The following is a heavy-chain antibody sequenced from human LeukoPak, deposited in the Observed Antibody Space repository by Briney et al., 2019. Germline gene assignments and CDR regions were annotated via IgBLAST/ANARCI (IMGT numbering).Heavy chain of an antibody. CDR2: INSDGSWT. J-gene: IGHJ4*02. CDR3: VSFYETY. CDR1: GRYW. V-gene: IGHV3-74*01. Sequence: GGSLRLSCAASGRYWMHWVRQAPGKGLVRVSHINSDGSWTSYADSVKGRFTISKDNAKNTVYLQMSNLRVEDTAVYYCVSFYETYWGRGTLVTVSS. D-gene: IGHD2/OR15-2a*01.